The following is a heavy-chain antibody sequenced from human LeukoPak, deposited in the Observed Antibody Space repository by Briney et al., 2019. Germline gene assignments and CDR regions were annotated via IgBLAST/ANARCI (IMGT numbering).Heavy chain of an antibody. V-gene: IGHV3-43*01. CDR2: ITWDGGST. CDR1: GFTFDDYA. Sequence: GGSLRLSCAASGFTFDDYAMHWVRQAPGKGLEWVSLITWDGGSTYYADSVKGRFTISRDNSKNSLYLQMNSPRTEDTALYYCAKGKNTGSYLSHVDYWGQGTLVTVSS. CDR3: AKGKNTGSYLSHVDY. D-gene: IGHD3-10*01. J-gene: IGHJ4*02.